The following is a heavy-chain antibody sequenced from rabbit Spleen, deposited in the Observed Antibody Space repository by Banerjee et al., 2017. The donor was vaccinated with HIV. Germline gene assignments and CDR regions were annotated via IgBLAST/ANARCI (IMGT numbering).Heavy chain of an antibody. CDR1: GFSFNSGYY. CDR3: ARDLVAVIGWNFSL. D-gene: IGHD1-1*01. J-gene: IGHJ4*01. Sequence: QLEESGGGLVKPGASLTLTCKASGFSFNSGYYMSWVRQAPGKGLEWIGYIDPVFGITYYASWVNGRFSISRENAQNTVFLQMTSLTVADTATYFCARDLVAVIGWNFSLWGPGTLVTVS. V-gene: IGHV1S7*01. CDR2: IDPVFGIT.